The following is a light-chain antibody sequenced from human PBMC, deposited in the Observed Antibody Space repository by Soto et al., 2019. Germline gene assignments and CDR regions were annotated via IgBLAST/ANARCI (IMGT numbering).Light chain of an antibody. J-gene: IGLJ1*01. CDR2: EVS. Sequence: QSALTQPASVSGSPGQSITISCTGTSSDVGGYNYVSWYQQHPGKAPKLMIYEVSNRPSGVSNRFSGSKSGNTASLTISGLQAEDEADYYCSSYTSNSTPYVFGPGTKLTVL. V-gene: IGLV2-14*01. CDR3: SSYTSNSTPYV. CDR1: SSDVGGYNY.